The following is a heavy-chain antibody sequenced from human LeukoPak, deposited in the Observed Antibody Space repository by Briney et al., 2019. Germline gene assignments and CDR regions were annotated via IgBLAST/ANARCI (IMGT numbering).Heavy chain of an antibody. CDR1: GGSISSYY. D-gene: IGHD3-22*01. V-gene: IGHV4-59*08. J-gene: IGHJ4*02. Sequence: PSETLSLTCTVSGGSISSYYWSWIRQPPGKGLEWIGYIYYSGSTNYNLSLKSRVTISVDTSKNQFSLKLSSVTAADTAVYYCARHSSSGYDSSGYYYGYWGQGTLVTVSS. CDR3: ARHSSSGYDSSGYYYGY. CDR2: IYYSGST.